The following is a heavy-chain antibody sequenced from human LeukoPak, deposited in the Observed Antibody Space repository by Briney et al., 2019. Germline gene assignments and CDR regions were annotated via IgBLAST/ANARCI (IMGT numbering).Heavy chain of an antibody. Sequence: ASVKVSCKTSGGTFSSYTITWVRQAPGQGLEWMGGIIPIFGTTNYAQKFQGRVTITADESTSTAYMELSSLRSEDTAVYYCARGWQLGGDLGDAFDIWGQGTMVTVPS. CDR1: GGTFSSYT. V-gene: IGHV1-69*13. CDR2: IIPIFGTT. J-gene: IGHJ3*02. CDR3: ARGWQLGGDLGDAFDI. D-gene: IGHD2-21*01.